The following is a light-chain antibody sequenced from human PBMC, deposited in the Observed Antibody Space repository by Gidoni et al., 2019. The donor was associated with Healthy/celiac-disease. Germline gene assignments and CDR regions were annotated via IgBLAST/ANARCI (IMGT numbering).Light chain of an antibody. CDR2: GAS. CDR3: QQYNNGAPIT. V-gene: IGKV3-15*01. Sequence: EIVMTLSPPTLSVSPGERATLSCRASQSVSSNLALYQQKPGQAPRLLIYGASTRATGLPARFSGSGSGTELTLTISSLQSEDFAVYYCQQYNNGAPITFGQGTRLEIK. J-gene: IGKJ5*01. CDR1: QSVSSN.